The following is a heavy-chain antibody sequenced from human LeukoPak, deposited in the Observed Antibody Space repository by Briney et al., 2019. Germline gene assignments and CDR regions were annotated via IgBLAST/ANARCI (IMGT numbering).Heavy chain of an antibody. J-gene: IGHJ5*02. V-gene: IGHV5-51*01. Sequence: GESLKISCKGSGYSFTNYWIGWVRQMPGKGLEWMGIIYPGDSHTRYSPSFQDQVTISADKSISTAYLQWSSLKASDTAMYYCARGEPVVVPAAIPWFDPWGQGTLVTVSS. CDR1: GYSFTNYW. CDR2: IYPGDSHT. D-gene: IGHD2-2*02. CDR3: ARGEPVVVPAAIPWFDP.